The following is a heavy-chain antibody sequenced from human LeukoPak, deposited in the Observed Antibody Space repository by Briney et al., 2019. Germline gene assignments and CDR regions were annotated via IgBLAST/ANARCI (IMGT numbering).Heavy chain of an antibody. Sequence: PSETLSLTCTVSGGSISSYYWSWIRQPPGKGLEWIGYIYYSGSTNYNPSLKSRVTISVDTSENQFSLKLSSVTAADTAVYYCARSRTMRYDILTGHYGMDVWGKGTTVTVSS. V-gene: IGHV4-59*01. J-gene: IGHJ6*04. D-gene: IGHD3-9*01. CDR1: GGSISSYY. CDR2: IYYSGST. CDR3: ARSRTMRYDILTGHYGMDV.